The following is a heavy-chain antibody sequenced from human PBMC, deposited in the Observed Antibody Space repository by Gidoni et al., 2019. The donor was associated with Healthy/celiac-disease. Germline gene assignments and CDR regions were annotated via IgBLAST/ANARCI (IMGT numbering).Heavy chain of an antibody. Sequence: HVQLQQWGAGLLKPSETLSLTCAVYGGSFSGYYWSWIRQPPGKGLEWIGEINHSGSTNYNPSLKSRVTISVDTSKNQFSLKLSSVTAADTAVYYCARDLGHYYGSGSYCFDYWGQGTLVTVSS. CDR3: ARDLGHYYGSGSYCFDY. CDR1: GGSFSGYY. V-gene: IGHV4-34*01. D-gene: IGHD3-10*01. J-gene: IGHJ4*02. CDR2: INHSGST.